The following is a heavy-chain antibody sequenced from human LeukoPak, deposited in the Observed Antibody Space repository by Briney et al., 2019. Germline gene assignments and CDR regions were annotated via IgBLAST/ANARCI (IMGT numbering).Heavy chain of an antibody. CDR2: ISAYNGNT. CDR1: GYTFTSYG. CDR3: ARDGVVAAATLLAYGMDV. Sequence: ASVKVSCKASGYTFTSYGISWVRQAPGQGLEWMGWISAYNGNTNYAQKLQGRVTMTTDTSTSTAYMELRSLRSDDTAVYYCARDGVVAAATLLAYGMDVWGQGTTVTVSS. J-gene: IGHJ6*02. D-gene: IGHD2-15*01. V-gene: IGHV1-18*01.